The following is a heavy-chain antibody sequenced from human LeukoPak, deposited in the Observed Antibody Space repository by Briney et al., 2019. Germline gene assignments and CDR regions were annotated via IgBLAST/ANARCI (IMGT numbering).Heavy chain of an antibody. Sequence: AGGSLRLSCAASGSILSTHGMHWVRQAPGKGLEWVAGMWYDGSREDYADSVKGRFTISRDMSKNTLNLQMNSLRVEDTAMFYCARDLSFGSLDFRGQGTLVTVSS. CDR2: MWYDGSRE. V-gene: IGHV3-33*01. CDR1: GSILSTHG. CDR3: ARDLSFGSLDF. J-gene: IGHJ4*02. D-gene: IGHD1-26*01.